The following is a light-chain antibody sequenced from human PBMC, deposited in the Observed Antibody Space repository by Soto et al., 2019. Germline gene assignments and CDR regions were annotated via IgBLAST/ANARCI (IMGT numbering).Light chain of an antibody. J-gene: IGLJ2*01. CDR1: SSNIGSNT. Sequence: QSVLTQPPSASGTPGQRVTISCSGSSSNIGSNTVNWYQQLPGTAPKLLIYSNNRRPSGVPDRFSGFKSGTSASLAISGLQSEDEADYYCAAWDDSLNGPVFGGGTKLTVL. CDR3: AAWDDSLNGPV. CDR2: SNN. V-gene: IGLV1-44*01.